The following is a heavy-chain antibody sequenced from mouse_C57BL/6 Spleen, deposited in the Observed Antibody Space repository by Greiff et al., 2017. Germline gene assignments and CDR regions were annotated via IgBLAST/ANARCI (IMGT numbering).Heavy chain of an antibody. D-gene: IGHD3-2*02. CDR3: ARPGSSGRGGYFDY. CDR1: GYTFTGYW. CDR2: ILPGSGST. Sequence: LVESGAELMKPGASVKLSCKATGYTFTGYWIEWVKQRPGHGLEWIGEILPGSGSTNYNEKFKGKATFTADTSSNTAYMQLSSLTTEDSAIDYCARPGSSGRGGYFDYWGQGTTLTVSS. J-gene: IGHJ2*01. V-gene: IGHV1-9*01.